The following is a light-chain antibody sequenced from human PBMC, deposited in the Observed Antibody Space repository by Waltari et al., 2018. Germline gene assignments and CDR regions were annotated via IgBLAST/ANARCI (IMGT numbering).Light chain of an antibody. CDR2: DSS. CDR1: QTINNS. CDR3: QQRFAMSWT. V-gene: IGKV1-39*01. Sequence: DIPVTQSPSSLSASVGHRVTITCRTSQTINNSLSWYQHKPGKSPKVLTSDSSILQSGAPLRFRGMGSGTDFTLTTSSLQLEDFGTYHCQQRFAMSWTFSQGTKVEI. J-gene: IGKJ1*01.